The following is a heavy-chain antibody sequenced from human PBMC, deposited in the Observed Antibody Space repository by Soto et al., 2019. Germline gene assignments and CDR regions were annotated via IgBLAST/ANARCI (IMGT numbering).Heavy chain of an antibody. Sequence: GASVKVSCKASGFTFTSCAVQWVRQALGQRLEWIGWIVVGSGNTNYAQKFQERVTITRDMSTSTAYMELSSLRSEDTAVYYCAAAISYVWGSLPDLWGQGTLVTVSS. CDR2: IVVGSGNT. V-gene: IGHV1-58*01. J-gene: IGHJ5*02. D-gene: IGHD3-16*01. CDR1: GFTFTSCA. CDR3: AAAISYVWGSLPDL.